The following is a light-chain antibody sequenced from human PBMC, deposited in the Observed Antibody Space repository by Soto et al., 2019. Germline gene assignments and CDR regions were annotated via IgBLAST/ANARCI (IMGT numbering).Light chain of an antibody. CDR1: SSNIGAGYD. J-gene: IGLJ3*02. V-gene: IGLV1-40*01. Sequence: QSVLTQPPSVSGAPGQRVTISCTGSSSNIGAGYDVHWYQQLPGTAPKLLIYGNSNRPSGVPDRFSGSKSGTSASLAITGLQAEDEADYYCQSYDSSPNWVFGGGTKLTV. CDR2: GNS. CDR3: QSYDSSPNWV.